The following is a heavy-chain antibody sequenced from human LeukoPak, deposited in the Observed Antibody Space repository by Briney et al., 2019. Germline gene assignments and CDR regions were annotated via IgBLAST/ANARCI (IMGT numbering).Heavy chain of an antibody. CDR1: GFTFSTYG. Sequence: PGGSLRLSCAASGFTFSTYGIHWVRQAPGKGLERVTFIRYDGSNKYYADSVMGRFTISRDNSKNTVYLQMNSLRTDDTAVYYCAKDGSTSPFYYFYYYMDVWGTGTTVTVSS. CDR2: IRYDGSNK. D-gene: IGHD6-6*01. V-gene: IGHV3-30*02. CDR3: AKDGSTSPFYYFYYYMDV. J-gene: IGHJ6*03.